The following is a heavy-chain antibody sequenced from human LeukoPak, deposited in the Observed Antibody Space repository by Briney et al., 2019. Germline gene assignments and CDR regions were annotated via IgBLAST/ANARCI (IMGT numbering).Heavy chain of an antibody. CDR3: ASGDNDPLFDY. CDR2: IYYSGST. J-gene: IGHJ4*02. CDR1: VGSISSGCYY. V-gene: IGHV4-31*03. Sequence: SQSLSLTCIVSVGSISSGCYYWSWIRQHPGKGLEWIGSIYYSGSTNYNPSLQGRVTISLDTSRNQFSLKLSSVTAADTAVYYCASGDNDPLFDYWGQGTLVTVSS. D-gene: IGHD1-1*01.